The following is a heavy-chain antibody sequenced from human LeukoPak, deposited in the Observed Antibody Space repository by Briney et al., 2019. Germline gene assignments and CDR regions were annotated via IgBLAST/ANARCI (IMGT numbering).Heavy chain of an antibody. D-gene: IGHD6-13*01. CDR2: ISGSGGST. CDR3: AKDRGWQQLVGSMDV. CDR1: GFTFSSYA. J-gene: IGHJ6*02. V-gene: IGHV3-23*01. Sequence: GGSLRLSCAASGFTFSSYAMSWVRQAPGKGLEWVSAISGSGGSTYYADSVKGRFTISRDNSKNTLYLQMNSLRAEDTAVYYCAKDRGWQQLVGSMDVWGQGTTVTVSS.